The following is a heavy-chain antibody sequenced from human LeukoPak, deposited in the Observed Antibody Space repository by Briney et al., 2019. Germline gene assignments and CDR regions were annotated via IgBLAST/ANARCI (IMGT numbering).Heavy chain of an antibody. J-gene: IGHJ6*03. CDR1: GGSISSSRYY. Sequence: SETLSLTCTVSGGSISSSRYYWGWIPQPPGKGLEWVGSIYYSGNTYYSPSLKSRVTMSVDTPKNQFSLKLTSVTAADTAVYYCARPTTFYYYYMDVWGKGTTVTVSS. V-gene: IGHV4-39*01. D-gene: IGHD4-17*01. CDR2: IYYSGNT. CDR3: ARPTTFYYYYMDV.